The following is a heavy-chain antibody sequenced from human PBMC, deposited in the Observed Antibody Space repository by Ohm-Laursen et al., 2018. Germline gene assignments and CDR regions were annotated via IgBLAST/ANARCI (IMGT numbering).Heavy chain of an antibody. CDR2: IYNSGCT. CDR1: GGSISSYY. D-gene: IGHD3-22*01. J-gene: IGHJ4*02. CDR3: ASNNDSSGYYLGY. Sequence: SETLSLTCTVSGGSISSYYWSWIRQPPGKGLEWIGYIYNSGCTNYNPSLKSRVTISVDTSKNQFSLKLNSVTAADTAVYYCASNNDSSGYYLGYWGQGTLVTVSS. V-gene: IGHV4-59*01.